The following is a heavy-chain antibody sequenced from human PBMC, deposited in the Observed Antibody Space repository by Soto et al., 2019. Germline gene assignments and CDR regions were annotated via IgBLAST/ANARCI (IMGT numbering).Heavy chain of an antibody. CDR1: GGSISSYY. V-gene: IGHV4-59*01. J-gene: IGHJ2*01. CDR2: IYYSGST. D-gene: IGHD5-12*01. Sequence: QVQLQESGPGLVKPSETLSLTCTVSGGSISSYYWSWIRQPPGKGLEWIGYIYYSGSTNYNPSLKGRVTISVDTSKNHFSLKLSSVTAADTAVYYCARRRWLQSNWYSDLWGRGTLVTVSS. CDR3: ARRRWLQSNWYSDL.